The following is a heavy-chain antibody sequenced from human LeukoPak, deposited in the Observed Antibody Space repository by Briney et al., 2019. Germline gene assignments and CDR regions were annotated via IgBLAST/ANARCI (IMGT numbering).Heavy chain of an antibody. D-gene: IGHD3-16*01. CDR3: ARFLLGTGAFDI. CDR2: INSSGSTL. J-gene: IGHJ3*02. Sequence: PGRSLRPSCAASGFTFSSYEMNWVRQAPGKGLEWVSYINSSGSTLYYADSVKGRFTISRDNAKNSLYLQMNSLRDEDTAVYYCARFLLGTGAFDIWGQGTMVTVSS. V-gene: IGHV3-48*03. CDR1: GFTFSSYE.